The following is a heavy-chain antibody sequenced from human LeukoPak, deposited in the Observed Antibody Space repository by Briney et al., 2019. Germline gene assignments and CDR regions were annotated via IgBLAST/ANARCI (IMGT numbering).Heavy chain of an antibody. D-gene: IGHD4-17*01. J-gene: IGHJ3*02. CDR2: INSDGSTT. Sequence: GGSLRIICAASEFSIGDYWIHWGRQGPGKGLVWVARINSDGSTTSYADSVKGRFTVSRDNAKNTVYLQMNSLRADDTALYFCAREGHSVTTESDAFDRWGQGTMVTVSS. CDR3: AREGHSVTTESDAFDR. V-gene: IGHV3-74*01. CDR1: EFSIGDYW.